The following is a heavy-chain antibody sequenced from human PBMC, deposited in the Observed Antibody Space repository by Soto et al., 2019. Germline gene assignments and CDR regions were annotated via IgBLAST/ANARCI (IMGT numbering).Heavy chain of an antibody. Sequence: GGSLSLSCAASGFTFSSYGLHWVRQAPGKGLEWVAVISYDGSNKYYADSVKGRFTISRDNNKNTLYLQMNSPSAEATAVYYCAKDQAAAIYYYYCRDVWGKGTTVTVSS. V-gene: IGHV3-30*18. D-gene: IGHD6-13*01. J-gene: IGHJ6*03. CDR3: AKDQAAAIYYYYCRDV. CDR1: GFTFSSYG. CDR2: ISYDGSNK.